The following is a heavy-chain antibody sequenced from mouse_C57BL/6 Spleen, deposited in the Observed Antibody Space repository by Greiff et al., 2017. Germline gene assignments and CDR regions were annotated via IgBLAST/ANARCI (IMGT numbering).Heavy chain of an antibody. J-gene: IGHJ4*01. CDR3: ARRGPGSNYAMDY. D-gene: IGHD1-1*01. CDR1: GYTFTSYW. CDR2: IHPNSGST. Sequence: QLQQPGAELVKPGASVKLSCKASGYTFTSYWMHWVKQRPGQGLEWIGMIHPNSGSTNYNEKFKSKATLTVDKSSSTAYMQLSSLTSEDSAVYYCARRGPGSNYAMDYWGQGTSVTVSS. V-gene: IGHV1-64*01.